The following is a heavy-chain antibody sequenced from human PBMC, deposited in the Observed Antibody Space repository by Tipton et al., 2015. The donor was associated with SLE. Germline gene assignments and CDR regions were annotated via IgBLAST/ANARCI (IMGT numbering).Heavy chain of an antibody. D-gene: IGHD2-8*01. CDR1: GGSFTDLY. J-gene: IGHJ5*02. CDR2: ITTNGNT. CDR3: ARHDTNYGRNWFDP. Sequence: TLSLTCAVYGGSFTDLYWSWIRQTPGKGLEWIGRITTNGNTYYIPSFQSRVTMSVDTSKNPFSLKLSSVTAADTAVYYCARHDTNYGRNWFDPWGQGTLVTVSS. V-gene: IGHV4-34*01.